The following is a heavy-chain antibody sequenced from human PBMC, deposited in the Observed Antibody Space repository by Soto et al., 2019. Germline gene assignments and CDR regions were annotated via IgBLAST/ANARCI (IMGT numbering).Heavy chain of an antibody. CDR1: GFTISNNY. Sequence: VRPLRHSCAASGFTISNNYMRWVRQAPGKGLEWVSLIYSGGSTYYADSVKGRFTISRDSSKNTLYLQMNSLRAEDTAMYYCAAYSHKGYWGQGTLVTVSS. D-gene: IGHD3-16*01. V-gene: IGHV3-66*01. J-gene: IGHJ4*02. CDR2: IYSGGST. CDR3: AAYSHKGY.